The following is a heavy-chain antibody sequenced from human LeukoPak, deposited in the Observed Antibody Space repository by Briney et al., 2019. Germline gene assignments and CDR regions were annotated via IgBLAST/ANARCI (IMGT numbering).Heavy chain of an antibody. V-gene: IGHV3-11*04. Sequence: TGGSLRLSCAASGFTFSDYYMSWIRQAPGKGLEWVSYISSSGSTIYYADSVKGRFTISRDNAKNSLYLQMNILRAEDTAVYYCARVRIPTVTTGVHYFDYWGQGTLVTVSS. CDR2: ISSSGSTI. J-gene: IGHJ4*02. CDR1: GFTFSDYY. D-gene: IGHD4-17*01. CDR3: ARVRIPTVTTGVHYFDY.